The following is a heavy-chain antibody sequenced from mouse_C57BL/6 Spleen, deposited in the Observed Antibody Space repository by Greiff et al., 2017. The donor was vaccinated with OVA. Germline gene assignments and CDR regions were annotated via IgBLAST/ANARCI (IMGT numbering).Heavy chain of an antibody. V-gene: IGHV5-9*01. D-gene: IGHD2-1*01. CDR3: ARRGNYWFAY. CDR1: GFTFSSYT. J-gene: IGHJ3*01. Sequence: KLVESGGGLVKPGGSLKLSCAASGFTFSSYTMSWVRQTPEKRLEWVATISGGGGNTYYPDSVKGRFTISRDNAKNTLYLQMSSLRSEDTALYYCARRGNYWFAYWGQGTLVTVSA. CDR2: ISGGGGNT.